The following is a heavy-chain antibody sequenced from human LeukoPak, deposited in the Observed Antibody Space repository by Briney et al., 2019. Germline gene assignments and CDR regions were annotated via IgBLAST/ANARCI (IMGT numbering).Heavy chain of an antibody. CDR3: AGDLNYYDSSGYDLDY. V-gene: IGHV4-38-2*02. CDR1: GYSISSGYY. J-gene: IGHJ4*02. Sequence: SETLSLTCTVSGYSISSGYYWGWIRQPPGKGLEWIGSIYHSGSTYYNPSLKSRVTISVDTSKNQFSLKLSSVTAADTAVYYCAGDLNYYDSSGYDLDYWGQGTLVTVSS. D-gene: IGHD3-22*01. CDR2: IYHSGST.